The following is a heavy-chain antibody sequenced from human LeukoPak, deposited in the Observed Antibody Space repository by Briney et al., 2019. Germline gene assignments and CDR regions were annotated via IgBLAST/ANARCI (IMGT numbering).Heavy chain of an antibody. Sequence: PGGSLRLSCAASGFPLSSYRMNWVRQAPGKGLEWVSSISSSSSYIYYADSVKGRFTISRDNAKNSLYLQMNSLRAEDTAVYYCASSLGGSGCEYWGQGTLVTVSS. D-gene: IGHD6-19*01. CDR3: ASSLGGSGCEY. CDR2: ISSSSSYI. CDR1: GFPLSSYR. V-gene: IGHV3-21*01. J-gene: IGHJ4*02.